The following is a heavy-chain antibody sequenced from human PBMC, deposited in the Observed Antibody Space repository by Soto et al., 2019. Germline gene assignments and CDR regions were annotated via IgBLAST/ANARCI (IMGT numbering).Heavy chain of an antibody. Sequence: GGSLRLSCAASGFTFSSYSMNWVRQAPGKGLEWVPYISSSSSTIYYADSVKGRFTISRDNAKNSLYLQMNSLRDEDTAVYYCASQPILGVVTYAFDIWGQGTMVTVSS. D-gene: IGHD3-3*01. CDR2: ISSSSSTI. CDR3: ASQPILGVVTYAFDI. J-gene: IGHJ3*02. V-gene: IGHV3-48*02. CDR1: GFTFSSYS.